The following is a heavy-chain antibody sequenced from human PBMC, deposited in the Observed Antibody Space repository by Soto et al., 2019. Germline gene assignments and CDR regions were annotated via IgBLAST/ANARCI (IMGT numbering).Heavy chain of an antibody. CDR3: ARDLSSSGWVFDY. J-gene: IGHJ4*02. Sequence: SLRLSCAASGFTFSSYGMHWVRQAPGKGLEWVAVIWYDGSNKYYADSVKGRFTISRDNSKNTLYLQMNSLRAEDTAVYYCARDLSSSGWVFDYWGQGTLVTVSS. CDR1: GFTFSSYG. D-gene: IGHD6-19*01. CDR2: IWYDGSNK. V-gene: IGHV3-33*01.